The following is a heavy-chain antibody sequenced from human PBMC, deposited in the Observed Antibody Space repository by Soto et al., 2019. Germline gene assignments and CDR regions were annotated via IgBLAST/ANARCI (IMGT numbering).Heavy chain of an antibody. D-gene: IGHD2-15*01. V-gene: IGHV4-39*01. Sequence: SETLSLTCTVSGGSISSSSYYWGWIRQPPGKGLEWIGSIYYSGSTYYNPSLKSRVTISVDTSKNQFSLKLSSVTAADTAVYYCARHFCSGGSCYPNAYYFYYWGQGTLVTVSS. CDR3: ARHFCSGGSCYPNAYYFYY. J-gene: IGHJ4*02. CDR2: IYYSGST. CDR1: GGSISSSSYY.